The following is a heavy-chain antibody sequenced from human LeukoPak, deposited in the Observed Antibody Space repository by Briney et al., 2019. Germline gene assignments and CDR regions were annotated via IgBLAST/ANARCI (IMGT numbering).Heavy chain of an antibody. CDR2: ISGYNGHT. J-gene: IGHJ4*02. Sequence: APVKVSCKASGYTFTNYGISWVRQAPVQGLEWLGWISGYNGHTNYAQKFQGRVTITADKSTSTAYMELSSLRSEDTAVYYCARGDYYDSSGYHYFDYWGQGTLVTVSS. V-gene: IGHV1-18*01. CDR3: ARGDYYDSSGYHYFDY. CDR1: GYTFTNYG. D-gene: IGHD3-22*01.